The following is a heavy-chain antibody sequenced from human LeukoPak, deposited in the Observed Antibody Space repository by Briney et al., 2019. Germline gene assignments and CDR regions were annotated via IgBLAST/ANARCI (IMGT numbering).Heavy chain of an antibody. J-gene: IGHJ6*03. CDR3: AKRASADYYYYYYMDV. Sequence: PGGSLRLSCAASGFTFSSYAMSWDRQAPGKGLEWVSAISGSGGSTYYADSVKGRFTISRDNSKNTLYLQMNSLRAEDTAVYYCAKRASADYYYYYYMDVWGKGTMVTVSS. V-gene: IGHV3-23*01. D-gene: IGHD1-26*01. CDR1: GFTFSSYA. CDR2: ISGSGGST.